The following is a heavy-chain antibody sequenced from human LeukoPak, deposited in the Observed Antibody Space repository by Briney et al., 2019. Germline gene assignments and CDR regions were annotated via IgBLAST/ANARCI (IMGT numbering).Heavy chain of an antibody. Sequence: PGGSLRLSCAASGFTFSSYAMSWVRQAPGKGLEWVSTISGSDGSTYYADSVKGRFTISRDNSKNTLYLQMNSLRAEDTAIYYCAKGYCSGGSCYHDASDIWGKGTMVTVSS. D-gene: IGHD2-15*01. CDR2: ISGSDGST. CDR3: AKGYCSGGSCYHDASDI. J-gene: IGHJ3*02. V-gene: IGHV3-23*01. CDR1: GFTFSSYA.